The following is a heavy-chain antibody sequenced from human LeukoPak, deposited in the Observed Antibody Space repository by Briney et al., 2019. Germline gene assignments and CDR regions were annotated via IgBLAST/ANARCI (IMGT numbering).Heavy chain of an antibody. V-gene: IGHV1-2*02. CDR2: VNPNSGGT. Sequence: ASVKVSCKASGYTFTGYYMHWVRQAPGQGLEWMGWVNPNSGGTNYAQKFQGRVTMTRDTSISTAYMELSRLRSDDTAVYYCARGPYSSSWCDYWGQGTLVTVSS. J-gene: IGHJ4*02. CDR3: ARGPYSSSWCDY. D-gene: IGHD6-13*01. CDR1: GYTFTGYY.